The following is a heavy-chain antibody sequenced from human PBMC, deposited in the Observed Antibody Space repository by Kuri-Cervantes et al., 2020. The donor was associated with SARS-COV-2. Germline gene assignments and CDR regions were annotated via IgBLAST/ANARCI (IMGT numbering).Heavy chain of an antibody. J-gene: IGHJ4*02. CDR2: IYSGGNT. CDR3: VRDGDHWNFDY. Sequence: GGSLRLSCAASGFTVSSDYMSWVRQAPGKGLEWVSVIYSGGNTYYADSVKGRFTISRDNSKNTLYLQMNSLRAEDTAVYYCVRDGDHWNFDYWGQGTLVTVSS. V-gene: IGHV3-53*01. D-gene: IGHD1-1*01. CDR1: GFTVSSDY.